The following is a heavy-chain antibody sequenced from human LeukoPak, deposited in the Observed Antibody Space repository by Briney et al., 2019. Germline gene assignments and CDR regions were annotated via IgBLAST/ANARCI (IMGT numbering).Heavy chain of an antibody. D-gene: IGHD3-10*01. V-gene: IGHV3-73*01. CDR2: IRSKANSYAT. Sequence: GGSLRLSCAASGFTFSRNAMHWVRQASGKGLEWVGRIRSKANSYATAYAASVKGRFTISRDDSKNTAYLQMNSLKTEDTAVYYCTRLVTMVRGPTSYYYYYYMDVWGKGTTVTVSS. J-gene: IGHJ6*03. CDR3: TRLVTMVRGPTSYYYYYYMDV. CDR1: GFTFSRNA.